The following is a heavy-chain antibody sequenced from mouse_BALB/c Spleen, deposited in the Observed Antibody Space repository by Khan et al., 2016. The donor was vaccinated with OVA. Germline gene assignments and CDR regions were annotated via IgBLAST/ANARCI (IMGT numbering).Heavy chain of an antibody. J-gene: IGHJ4*01. D-gene: IGHD2-13*01. CDR3: GRKSDYDYAVDY. CDR1: GYSITTYYA. CDR2: ISYSGST. V-gene: IGHV3-2*02. Sequence: VQLQQSGPGLVKPSQSLSLTCTVTGYSITTYYAWDWIRQFPGNQLEWMGYISYSGSTSYNPSLKSRISITRDTSKNPFFLQLNSVTTEDTATYYCGRKSDYDYAVDYGGQGTSVTVSA.